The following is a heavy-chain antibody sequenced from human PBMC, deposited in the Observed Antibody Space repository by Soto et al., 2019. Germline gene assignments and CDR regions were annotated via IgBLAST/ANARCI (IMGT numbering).Heavy chain of an antibody. CDR2: IKSKTDRGTT. D-gene: IGHD2-2*01. CDR3: ATDRDVLVPAARYSIDV. J-gene: IGHJ6*02. CDR1: GFTLSNAW. V-gene: IGHV3-15*07. Sequence: EVQLVESGGGLVKPGGSLRLSCAASGFTLSNAWMNWVRQAPGKGLEWVGRIKSKTDRGTTDYAAPVKGRFTISRDESKTQLSLQMNHLKTEETYVYYCATDRDVLVPAARYSIDVWGQGTTVTVSS.